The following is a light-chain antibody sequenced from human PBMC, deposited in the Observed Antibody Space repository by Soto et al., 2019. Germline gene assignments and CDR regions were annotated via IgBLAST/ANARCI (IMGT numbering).Light chain of an antibody. J-gene: IGKJ2*01. CDR1: QSISAW. Sequence: DIQMTQSPSTLSASVGDRVTITCRASQSISAWLAWYQRKPGKAPKLLIFDASSLETGVPSRFSGSGSGTEFTLTLRSLQPDDFATYYCQQYNSFPYTFGQGTKVEIK. CDR3: QQYNSFPYT. V-gene: IGKV1-5*01. CDR2: DAS.